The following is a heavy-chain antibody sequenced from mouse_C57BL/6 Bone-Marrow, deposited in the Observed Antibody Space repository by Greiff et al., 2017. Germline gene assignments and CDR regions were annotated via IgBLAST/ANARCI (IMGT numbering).Heavy chain of an antibody. CDR1: GYAFSSSW. Sequence: QVQLQQSGPELVKPGASVKISCKASGYAFSSSWMNWVKQRPGKGLEWIGRIYPGDGDTNSNGKFKGKATLTADKSSSTAYMQLSSLTSEDSAVYFCARRTVPGYYYAMDYWGQGTSVTVSS. D-gene: IGHD1-1*01. CDR3: ARRTVPGYYYAMDY. J-gene: IGHJ4*01. V-gene: IGHV1-82*01. CDR2: IYPGDGDT.